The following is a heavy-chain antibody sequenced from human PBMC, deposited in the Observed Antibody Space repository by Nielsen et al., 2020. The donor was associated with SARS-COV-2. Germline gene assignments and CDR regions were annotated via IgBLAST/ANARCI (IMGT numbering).Heavy chain of an antibody. J-gene: IGHJ4*02. CDR3: AKEEYSSGPFDY. CDR1: GFTFSDYY. D-gene: IGHD6-19*01. CDR2: ISSSSSYT. Sequence: GESLKISCAASGFTFSDYYMSWIRQAPGKGLEWVSYISSSSSYTNYADSVKGRFTISRDNAKNSLYLQMNSLRAEDTAVYYCAKEEYSSGPFDYWGQGTLVTVSS. V-gene: IGHV3-11*06.